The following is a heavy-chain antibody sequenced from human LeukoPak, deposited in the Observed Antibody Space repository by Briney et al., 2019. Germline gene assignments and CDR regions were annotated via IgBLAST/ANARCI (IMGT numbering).Heavy chain of an antibody. Sequence: PGGSLRLFCAASGFPFSASALDWVRQGSAEGVEWVSSVNGGGSSTYYADSVKGRFTISRDNSRNTLYLQMNSLRVEDTAVYYCAKGPVVTLDSWGQGTLVSVSS. D-gene: IGHD4-23*01. CDR2: VNGGGSST. J-gene: IGHJ5*01. CDR3: AKGPVVTLDS. CDR1: GFPFSASA. V-gene: IGHV3-23*01.